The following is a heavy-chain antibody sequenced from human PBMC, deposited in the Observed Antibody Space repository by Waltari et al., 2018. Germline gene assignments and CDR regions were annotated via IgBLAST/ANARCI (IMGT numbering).Heavy chain of an antibody. CDR3: AIEAESGYDGY. J-gene: IGHJ4*02. V-gene: IGHV3-7*01. CDR2: IKQDGSEK. CDR1: GFPFSSYW. Sequence: EVQLVESGGGLVQPGGSLRLSCAASGFPFSSYWMSWVRQAPGKGREGVANIKQDGSEKYYVDSVKGRFTISRDNAKNSLYLQMNSLRDEDTAVYYCAIEAESGYDGYWGQGTLVTVSS. D-gene: IGHD5-12*01.